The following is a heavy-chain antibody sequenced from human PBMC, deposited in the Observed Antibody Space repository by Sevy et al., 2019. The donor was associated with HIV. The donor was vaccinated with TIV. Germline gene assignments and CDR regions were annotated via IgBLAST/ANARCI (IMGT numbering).Heavy chain of an antibody. Sequence: ASVKVSCKASGFTFTSSAVQWVRQARGQRLEWIGWVVVGRGVTDYAQNFQERVTITTDMSTKTAYMELRSLTSEDTVVYYCATEDMRRFGGTWRVFDMWGQGTMVTVSS. J-gene: IGHJ3*02. CDR1: GFTFTSSA. V-gene: IGHV1-58*01. D-gene: IGHD3-16*01. CDR2: VVVGRGVT. CDR3: ATEDMRRFGGTWRVFDM.